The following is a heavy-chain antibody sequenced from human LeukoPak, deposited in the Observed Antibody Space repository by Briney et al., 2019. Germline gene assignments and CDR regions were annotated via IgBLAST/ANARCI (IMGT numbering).Heavy chain of an antibody. V-gene: IGHV3-23*01. J-gene: IGHJ4*02. CDR3: ASRYSSGWGPGGY. Sequence: GTLRLSCAASGFTFSSYAMSWVRQPPGKGLEWVSAISGSGGSTYYADSVKGRFTISRDNSKNTLYLQMNSVRAEDTAVYYCASRYSSGWGPGGYWGQGTLVTVSS. CDR1: GFTFSSYA. CDR2: ISGSGGST. D-gene: IGHD6-19*01.